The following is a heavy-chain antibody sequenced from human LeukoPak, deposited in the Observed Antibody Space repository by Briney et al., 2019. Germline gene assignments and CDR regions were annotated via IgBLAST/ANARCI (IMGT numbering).Heavy chain of an antibody. D-gene: IGHD3/OR15-3a*01. J-gene: IGHJ3*01. Sequence: GGSLRLSCAASGFTFSSYTIHWVRQAPGKGLEWVAVISYDGSNKYYADSVKGRFTISRDSSKNTLYLQMNSLGGEDTALYYCAKGRWGLTINNFDLWGQGTMVTVSS. CDR3: AKGRWGLTINNFDL. CDR1: GFTFSSYT. V-gene: IGHV3-30*04. CDR2: ISYDGSNK.